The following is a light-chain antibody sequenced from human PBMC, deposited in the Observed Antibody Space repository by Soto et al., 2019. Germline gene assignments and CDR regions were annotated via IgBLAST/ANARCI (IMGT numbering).Light chain of an antibody. CDR2: DAF. V-gene: IGKV1-16*02. J-gene: IGKJ2*01. Sequence: DIQMTQSPSSLSASIGDRVIITCRATQGISNNLGWFQQKPGEAPKSLIYDAFILQGGAPSKFSGSASGTDFTLTISNLQPEDSATYFCQQYYSYPYTFGQGTKLEI. CDR3: QQYYSYPYT. CDR1: QGISNN.